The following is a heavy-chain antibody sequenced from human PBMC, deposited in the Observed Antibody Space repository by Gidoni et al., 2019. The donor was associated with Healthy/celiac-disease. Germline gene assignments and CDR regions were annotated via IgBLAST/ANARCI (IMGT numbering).Heavy chain of an antibody. CDR3: ARITRGANFWYLDL. D-gene: IGHD2-15*01. CDR1: GFSLSTSGMR. CDR2: IDWDDDK. V-gene: IGHV2-70*04. Sequence: QVTLKESGPALVTPTQTLTLTCTFSGFSLSTSGMRVSWIRQPPGQALEWLARIDWDDDKFYSTSLKTKRTISKDTPKNQVGLNKANMDPVDAGTYYCARITRGANFWYLDLWGRGTLVTVSS. J-gene: IGHJ2*01.